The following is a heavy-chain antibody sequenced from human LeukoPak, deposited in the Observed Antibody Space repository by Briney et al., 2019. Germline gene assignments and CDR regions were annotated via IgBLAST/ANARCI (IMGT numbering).Heavy chain of an antibody. D-gene: IGHD6-19*01. CDR1: AFTFRTYA. CDR3: ASGIAVAGTGANPTDGMDV. J-gene: IGHJ6*02. CDR2: ISGSGGSA. Sequence: GGSLRLSCAASAFTFRTYAMNWVRQAPGQGLEWVSAISGSGGSAYYADSVKGRFTISRDNSKNTLYLQMNSLRAEDTAVYYCASGIAVAGTGANPTDGMDVWGQGTTVTVSS. V-gene: IGHV3-23*01.